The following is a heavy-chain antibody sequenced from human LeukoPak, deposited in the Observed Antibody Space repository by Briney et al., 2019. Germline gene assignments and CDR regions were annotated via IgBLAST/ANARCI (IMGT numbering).Heavy chain of an antibody. D-gene: IGHD6-6*01. V-gene: IGHV3-7*01. J-gene: IGHJ6*03. CDR2: IKQDGGEK. CDR3: ARLGYSSSSRDYYYYYMDV. CDR1: GFTFSSYW. Sequence: GGSLRLSCAASGFTFSSYWMSWVRQAPGKGLEWVANIKQDGGEKYYVDSVKGRFTISRDNAKNSLYLQMNSLRAEDTAVYYCARLGYSSSSRDYYYYYMDVWGKGTTVTVSS.